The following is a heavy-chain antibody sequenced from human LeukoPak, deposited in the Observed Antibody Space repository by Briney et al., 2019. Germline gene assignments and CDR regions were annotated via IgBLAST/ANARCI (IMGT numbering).Heavy chain of an antibody. V-gene: IGHV1-46*01. Sequence: ASVKVSCKASGYTFTSYYMHWVRQAPGQGLEWMGIINPSGGSTSYAQKFQGRVTMTRDMSTSTVYMELSSLRSEDTAVYYCARQGWNYVFWFDPWGQGTLVTVSS. CDR1: GYTFTSYY. D-gene: IGHD1-7*01. CDR3: ARQGWNYVFWFDP. J-gene: IGHJ5*02. CDR2: INPSGGST.